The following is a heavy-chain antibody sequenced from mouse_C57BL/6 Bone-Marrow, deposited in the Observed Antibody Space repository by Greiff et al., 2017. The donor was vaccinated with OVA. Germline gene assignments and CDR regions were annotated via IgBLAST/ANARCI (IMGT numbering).Heavy chain of an antibody. D-gene: IGHD4-1*01. J-gene: IGHJ2*01. CDR3: ARNWDDYFDY. Sequence: EVQGVESGPGLAKPSQTLSLTCSVTGYSIPSDYWNWIRKFPGNKLEYMGYLSYSGSTYYNPSLKSRISITRDTSKNQYYLQLNSVTTEDTATYYCARNWDDYFDYWGQGTTLTVSS. CDR1: GYSIPSDY. CDR2: LSYSGST. V-gene: IGHV3-8*01.